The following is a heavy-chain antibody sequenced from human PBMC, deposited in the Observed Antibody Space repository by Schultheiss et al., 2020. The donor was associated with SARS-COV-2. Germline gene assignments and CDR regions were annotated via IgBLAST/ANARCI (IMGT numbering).Heavy chain of an antibody. J-gene: IGHJ6*02. D-gene: IGHD2/OR15-2a*01. CDR1: GFTFSSYA. V-gene: IGHV3-23*01. Sequence: GESLKISCAASGFTFSSYAMSWVRQAPGKGLEWVSAISGSGGSTYYADSVKGRFTISRDNAKNTLYLQMNSLRAEDTAVYYCASNPGGHYYYGMDVWGQGTTVTVSS. CDR3: ASNPGGHYYYGMDV. CDR2: ISGSGGST.